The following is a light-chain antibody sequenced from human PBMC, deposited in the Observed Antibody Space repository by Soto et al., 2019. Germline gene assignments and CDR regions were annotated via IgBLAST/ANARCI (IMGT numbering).Light chain of an antibody. CDR3: QQSYSTPLT. CDR1: QSISNY. V-gene: IGKV1-39*01. Sequence: DLQMTQSPSSLSASVGDRVTITCRASQSISNYLNWYQQKQGKAPNLLIYAASNLEGGVPSRFSGGGSGTDFTLTISSLQPEDFATYYCQQSYSTPLTFGGGTKV. CDR2: AAS. J-gene: IGKJ4*01.